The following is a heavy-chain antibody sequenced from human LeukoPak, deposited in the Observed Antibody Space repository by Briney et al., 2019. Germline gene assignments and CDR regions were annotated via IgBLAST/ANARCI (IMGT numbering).Heavy chain of an antibody. CDR2: IKSDGSGT. CDR1: GFTFSSYW. J-gene: IGHJ4*02. V-gene: IGHV3-74*01. Sequence: GGSLRLSCAASGFTFSSYWMHWVRQAPGKGLLWVSRIKSDGSGTTYADSVKGRFTISRDNAKNTLYLQMNSLRAEDTAVYFCAREFRKPSTGDWGQGTLVTVSS. CDR3: AREFRKPSTGD. D-gene: IGHD1-14*01.